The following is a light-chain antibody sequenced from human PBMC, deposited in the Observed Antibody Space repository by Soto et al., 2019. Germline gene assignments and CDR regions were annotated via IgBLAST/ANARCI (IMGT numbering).Light chain of an antibody. Sequence: DIVMTQSPDSLAVSLGERATINCKSSQSVLYSSNNKNYLAWYQQKPGQPPKLLIYWASTRESGVPDRFSGSGSGTDFTLTISSLQAEDVAVYYCQQNYSTPRFGQGTKLEIK. J-gene: IGKJ2*03. V-gene: IGKV4-1*01. CDR2: WAS. CDR1: QSVLYSSNNKNY. CDR3: QQNYSTPR.